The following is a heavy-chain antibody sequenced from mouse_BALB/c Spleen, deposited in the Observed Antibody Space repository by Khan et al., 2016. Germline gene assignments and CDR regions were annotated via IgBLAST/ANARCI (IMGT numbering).Heavy chain of an antibody. Sequence: EVQLQESGPGLVKPSQSLSLTCTVTGYSITSDYAWNWIRQFPGNKLEWMGYISYSGSTSYNPSLKSRISITRDTSKNQFFLLLNSVTPEDTSTYYGARGGNWGVWYFDVWGAGTTVTVSS. J-gene: IGHJ1*01. CDR3: ARGGNWGVWYFDV. D-gene: IGHD4-1*01. CDR2: ISYSGST. CDR1: GYSITSDYA. V-gene: IGHV3-2*02.